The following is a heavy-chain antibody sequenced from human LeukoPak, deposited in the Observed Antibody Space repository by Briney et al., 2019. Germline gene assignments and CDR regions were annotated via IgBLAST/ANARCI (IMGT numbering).Heavy chain of an antibody. CDR1: GFTFDDYA. D-gene: IGHD1-26*01. Sequence: GGSLRLSCAASGFTFDDYAMHWVRHTPGRGLEWVSGITWNSDSIGYADSVKGRFTISRDNAKRSLYLQMNSLRGEDTALYYCAKATGTNYYYYGMDVWGQGTAVTVSS. CDR3: AKATGTNYYYYGMDV. CDR2: ITWNSDSI. J-gene: IGHJ6*02. V-gene: IGHV3-9*01.